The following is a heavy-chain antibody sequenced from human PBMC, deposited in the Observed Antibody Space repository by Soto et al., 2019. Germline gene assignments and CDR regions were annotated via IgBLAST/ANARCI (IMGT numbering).Heavy chain of an antibody. CDR2: ITGSGTST. CDR1: GLNIGSFS. Sequence: GLLRLPCAASGLNIGSFSMHWVRKEPGKGLEWVSSITGSGTSTYYADSVKGRFTLSRDNSKNTLSLQMNSLGAEDTAVYDCSKEADLIVYNYGSCFDYWGQGTLVT. V-gene: IGHV3-23*01. CDR3: SKEADLIVYNYGSCFDY. J-gene: IGHJ4*02. D-gene: IGHD5-18*01.